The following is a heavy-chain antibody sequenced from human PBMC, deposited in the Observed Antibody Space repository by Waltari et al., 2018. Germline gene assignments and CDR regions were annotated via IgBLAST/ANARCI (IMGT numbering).Heavy chain of an antibody. V-gene: IGHV3-53*01. D-gene: IGHD1-26*01. J-gene: IGHJ4*02. CDR2: NYNDGTT. CDR3: ATGRYRFFDY. CDR1: GFTFSSNF. Sequence: EVQLVESGGGSIQPGGSLRLSCGASGFTFSSNFMSGVRQAPGKGLEWVSINYNDGTTYYGDSVKGRFTIYRDNSKSTMYLQMNTLRTEDTAVYYCATGRYRFFDYWGQGTLVTVSS.